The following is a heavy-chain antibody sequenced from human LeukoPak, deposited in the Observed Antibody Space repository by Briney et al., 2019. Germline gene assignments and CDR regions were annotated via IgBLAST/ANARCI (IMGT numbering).Heavy chain of an antibody. D-gene: IGHD5-18*01. CDR1: XYXXTGYY. CDR3: ARDIVMVTYWFDP. Sequence: ASVKVSCKASXYXXTGYYXHXVXXXXXXXXEWMGWINPNSGGTXYXQKFQGRVTMTRXTSISTAYMELSRLRSDDTAVYXXARDIVMVTYWFDPWGQGTLVTVSS. V-gene: IGHV1-2*02. J-gene: IGHJ5*02. CDR2: INPNSGGT.